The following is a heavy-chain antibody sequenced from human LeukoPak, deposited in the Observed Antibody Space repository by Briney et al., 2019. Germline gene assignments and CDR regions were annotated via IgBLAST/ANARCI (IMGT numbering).Heavy chain of an antibody. CDR2: ISGSGDST. J-gene: IGHJ4*02. Sequence: GGSLRLSCAASGFTFSNYAMSWVRQAPGKGLEWVSAISGSGDSTYFAGSVKGRFTISRDNSKNTLYLQMNSLRADDTAVYYCAKQSGGSCYSSFDYWGQGTLVTVSS. V-gene: IGHV3-23*01. CDR1: GFTFSNYA. CDR3: AKQSGGSCYSSFDY. D-gene: IGHD2-15*01.